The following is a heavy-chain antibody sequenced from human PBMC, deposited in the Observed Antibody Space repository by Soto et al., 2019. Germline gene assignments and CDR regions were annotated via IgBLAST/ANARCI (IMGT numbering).Heavy chain of an antibody. J-gene: IGHJ5*02. CDR1: GGSISSGDYY. V-gene: IGHV4-30-4*01. D-gene: IGHD1-26*01. CDR2: IYHSGST. CDR3: ARERGILGEVDL. Sequence: QVQLQESGPGLVKPSQTLSLTCIVSGGSISSGDYYWSWIRQPPGKGQEWIGNIYHSGSTDYNPSLKSRLIISLDTSKTQFSLKLSSVTAADTAVYYCARERGILGEVDLWGQGALVTVSS.